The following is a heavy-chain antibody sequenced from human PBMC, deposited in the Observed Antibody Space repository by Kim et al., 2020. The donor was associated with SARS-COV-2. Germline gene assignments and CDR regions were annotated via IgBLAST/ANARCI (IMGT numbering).Heavy chain of an antibody. V-gene: IGHV1-69*06. CDR2: IIPIFGTA. CDR3: ARHYGSGSYHYYYGMDV. CDR1: GGTFSSYA. D-gene: IGHD3-10*01. Sequence: SVKVSCKASGGTFSSYAISWVRQAPGQGLEWMGGIIPIFGTANYAQKFQGRVTITADKSTSTAYMELSSLRSEDTAVYYCARHYGSGSYHYYYGMDVWGQGTTVTVSS. J-gene: IGHJ6*02.